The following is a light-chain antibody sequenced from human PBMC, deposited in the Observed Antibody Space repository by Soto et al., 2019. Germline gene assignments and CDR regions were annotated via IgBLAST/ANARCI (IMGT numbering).Light chain of an antibody. CDR3: MQALQTPAT. V-gene: IGKV2-28*01. CDR2: LGS. Sequence: DIVMTQSPLSLPVTPGEPASISCRSSQSLLHNNGYNYLDWYLQKPGQSPQLLIYLGSSRASGVPDRFSGSGSGTDFTLKISRVEAEDVGVYYCMQALQTPATFGGGTKV. J-gene: IGKJ4*01. CDR1: QSLLHNNGYNY.